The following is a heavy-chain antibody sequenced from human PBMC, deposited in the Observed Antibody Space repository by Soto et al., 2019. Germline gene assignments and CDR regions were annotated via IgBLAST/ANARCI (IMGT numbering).Heavy chain of an antibody. D-gene: IGHD1-1*01. CDR3: ARALERQGNWFDP. J-gene: IGHJ5*02. CDR1: GGSISSYY. CDR2: IYYSGST. V-gene: IGHV4-59*01. Sequence: SETLSLTCTVSGGSISSYYWSWIRQPPGKGLEWIGYIYYSGSTNYNPSLKSRVTISVDTSKNQFSLKLSSVTAADTAVYYCARALERQGNWFDPWGQGTLVTVSS.